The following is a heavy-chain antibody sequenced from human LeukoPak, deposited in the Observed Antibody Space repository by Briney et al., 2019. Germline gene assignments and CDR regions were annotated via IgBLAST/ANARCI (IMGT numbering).Heavy chain of an antibody. Sequence: ASVTASCKASGNTFTAYYMYWVRQAPGQGLEWMGWINPNSGGTKSAQKFQGRVTMTRDTSISTAYMELSRLISDDTAVYYCARAGYYATSGPDYWGQGTLVTVSS. CDR1: GNTFTAYY. J-gene: IGHJ4*02. CDR3: ARAGYYATSGPDY. D-gene: IGHD3-22*01. V-gene: IGHV1-2*02. CDR2: INPNSGGT.